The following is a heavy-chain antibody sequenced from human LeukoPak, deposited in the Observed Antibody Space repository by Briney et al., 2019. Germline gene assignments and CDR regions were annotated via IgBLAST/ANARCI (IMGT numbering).Heavy chain of an antibody. J-gene: IGHJ3*02. CDR1: GFTFSSYW. CDR2: INSDGSST. D-gene: IGHD3-16*01. CDR3: ARGANYVLNAFDI. V-gene: IGHV3-74*01. Sequence: PGGSLRLSCAASGFTFSSYWMHWVRQAPGKGLVWVSRINSDGSSTSYADSVKGRFTISRDNAKNTLYLQMNSLRAEDTAVYYCARGANYVLNAFDIWGQGTMVTVSS.